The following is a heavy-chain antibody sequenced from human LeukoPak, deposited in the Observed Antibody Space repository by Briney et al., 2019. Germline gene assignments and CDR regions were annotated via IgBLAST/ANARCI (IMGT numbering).Heavy chain of an antibody. CDR3: AKDHSSGYSHAFDY. J-gene: IGHJ4*02. V-gene: IGHV3-21*04. CDR1: GFTFSSYS. CDR2: ISSSSSYI. D-gene: IGHD3-22*01. Sequence: GGSLRLSCAASGFTFSSYSMNWVRQAPGKGLEWVSSISSSSSYIYYADSVKGRFTISRDNSKNTLYLQMNSLRAEDTAVYYCAKDHSSGYSHAFDYWGQGTLVTVSS.